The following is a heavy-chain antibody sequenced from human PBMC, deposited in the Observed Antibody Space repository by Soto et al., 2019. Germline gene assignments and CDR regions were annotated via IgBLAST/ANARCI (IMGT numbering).Heavy chain of an antibody. V-gene: IGHV3-74*01. J-gene: IGHJ4*02. CDR3: ACSRRPARLGPKGAIDY. D-gene: IGHD2-15*01. CDR2: IDTDGSTT. Sequence: PGGSLRLSCATSGFTFSNYWMHWVRQVPGRGLVWVSRIDTDGSTTSYADFVKGRFTISRDNAKSTLSLQMNSLRAENTAIYYCACSRRPARLGPKGAIDYWGQGTLVTVSS. CDR1: GFTFSNYW.